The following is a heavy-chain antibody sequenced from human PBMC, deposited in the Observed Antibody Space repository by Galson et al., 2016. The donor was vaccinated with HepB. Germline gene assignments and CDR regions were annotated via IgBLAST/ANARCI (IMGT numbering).Heavy chain of an antibody. CDR1: GFTFSSYG. J-gene: IGHJ4*02. V-gene: IGHV3-30*18. Sequence: SLRLSCAASGFTFSSYGMHWVRQAPGKGLAWVAVISYDGSNKYYADSVRGRFPISRDNSKNTLFLQMNSLRAEDTAVYYCAKNDILAGYSAFDYWGQGTLVTVSS. CDR3: AKNDILAGYSAFDY. CDR2: ISYDGSNK. D-gene: IGHD3-9*01.